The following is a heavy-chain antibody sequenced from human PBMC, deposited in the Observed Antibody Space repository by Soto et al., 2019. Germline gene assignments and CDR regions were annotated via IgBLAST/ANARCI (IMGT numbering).Heavy chain of an antibody. CDR1: GLIFSSYG. CDR3: ARGAPTYYDSSGYYSSY. CDR2: IWYDGSNK. V-gene: IGHV3-33*01. Sequence: GGSLRLSCAASGLIFSSYGMHWVRQAPGKGLEWVAVIWYDGSNKYYADSVKGRFTISRDNSKNTLYLQMNSLRAEDTAVYYCARGAPTYYDSSGYYSSYWGKGTLVTVSS. J-gene: IGHJ4*02. D-gene: IGHD3-22*01.